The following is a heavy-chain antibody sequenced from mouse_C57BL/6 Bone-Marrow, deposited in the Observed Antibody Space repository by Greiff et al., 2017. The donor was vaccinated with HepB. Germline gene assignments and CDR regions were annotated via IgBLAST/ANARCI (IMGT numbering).Heavy chain of an antibody. V-gene: IGHV5-4*01. CDR1: GFTFSSYA. J-gene: IGHJ1*03. CDR2: ISDGGSYT. Sequence: EVKLMESGGGLVKPGGSLKLSCAASGFTFSSYAMSWVRQTPEKRLEWVATISDGGSYTYYPDNVKGRFTISRDNAKNNQYLQMSHLKSEETAMYYCARDDGYYWYFDVWGTGTAVTVSS. D-gene: IGHD2-3*01. CDR3: ARDDGYYWYFDV.